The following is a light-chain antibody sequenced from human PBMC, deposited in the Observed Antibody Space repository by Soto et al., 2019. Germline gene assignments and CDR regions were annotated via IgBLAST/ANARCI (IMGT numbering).Light chain of an antibody. CDR2: SNN. CDR1: SSNIGSNT. CDR3: EAWDDSLNGVV. V-gene: IGLV1-44*01. J-gene: IGLJ2*01. Sequence: QSVLTQPPSASGTPGQRVTICSTGSSSNIGSNTVNWYQQLPGTAPKLLIYSNNQRPSGVPDRFSGSKSGTSASLAISGLQPEDEADYYCEAWDDSLNGVVFGGGTKLTVL.